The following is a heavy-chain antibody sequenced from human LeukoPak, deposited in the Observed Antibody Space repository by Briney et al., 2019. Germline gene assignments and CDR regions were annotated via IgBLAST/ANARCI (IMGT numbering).Heavy chain of an antibody. CDR1: GYTFTSYG. Sequence: ASVKVSCKASGYTFTSYGISWVRQAPGQGLEWMGWISPYNGNADYAQKLQGRVTMTTDTSTTTAYMELRSLTSDDTAVYYCARGWLQPYWYFDLWGRGTLVTVSS. V-gene: IGHV1-18*01. CDR2: ISPYNGNA. CDR3: ARGWLQPYWYFDL. D-gene: IGHD5-24*01. J-gene: IGHJ2*01.